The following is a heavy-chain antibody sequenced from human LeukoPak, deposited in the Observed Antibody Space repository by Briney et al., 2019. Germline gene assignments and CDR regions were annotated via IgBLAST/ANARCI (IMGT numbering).Heavy chain of an antibody. CDR2: IKPNSGGT. CDR3: ARDRGGSYPFDY. Sequence: ASVKVSCKASGYTFTGYYIHWVRQAPGQGLEWMGWIKPNSGGTNYAQKFQGRVTMTRDTSISTAYMELSRLRSDDTAVYYCARDRGGSYPFDYWGQGTLVTVSS. CDR1: GYTFTGYY. V-gene: IGHV1-2*02. D-gene: IGHD1-26*01. J-gene: IGHJ4*02.